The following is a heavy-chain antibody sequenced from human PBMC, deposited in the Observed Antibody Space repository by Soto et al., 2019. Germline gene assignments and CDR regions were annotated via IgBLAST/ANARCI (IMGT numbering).Heavy chain of an antibody. Sequence: SVKVSCKASGGTFSSYAISWVRQAPGQGLEWMGGIIPIFGTANYAQKFQGRVTITADESTSTAYMELSSLRSEDTAVYYCARDRKGRYYYGSGSTAAYYYYGMDVWGQGTTVTVSS. V-gene: IGHV1-69*13. CDR3: ARDRKGRYYYGSGSTAAYYYYGMDV. J-gene: IGHJ6*02. D-gene: IGHD3-10*01. CDR2: IIPIFGTA. CDR1: GGTFSSYA.